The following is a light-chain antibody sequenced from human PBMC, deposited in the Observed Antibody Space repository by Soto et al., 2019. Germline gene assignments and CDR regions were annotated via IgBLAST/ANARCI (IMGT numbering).Light chain of an antibody. V-gene: IGKV1-33*01. Sequence: DIQMTQSPSSLSASVGDRVTITCQASQDISNYINWYQQKPGKAPKLLIYDASNLERGVPSRVSVSGSGTDFTFTISSLQPEDIATYYCQQYDNRPMYTFGQGTKLEIK. CDR2: DAS. CDR3: QQYDNRPMYT. J-gene: IGKJ2*01. CDR1: QDISNY.